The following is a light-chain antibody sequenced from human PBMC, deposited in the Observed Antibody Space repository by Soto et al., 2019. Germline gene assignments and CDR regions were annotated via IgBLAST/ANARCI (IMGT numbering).Light chain of an antibody. J-gene: IGKJ1*01. CDR2: GAS. Sequence: EIVMTQSPATLSVSPGERATLSCRASQSVSSNLAWYQQKPGQAPRLLIYGASTRATGIPARFSGSGSGTEFTVTISSLQSEDFAVYYCQQYNNWRPQTFGQGTKVEIK. CDR3: QQYNNWRPQT. CDR1: QSVSSN. V-gene: IGKV3-15*01.